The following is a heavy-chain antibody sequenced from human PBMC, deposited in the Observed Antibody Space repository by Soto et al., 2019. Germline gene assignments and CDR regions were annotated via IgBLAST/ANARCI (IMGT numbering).Heavy chain of an antibody. V-gene: IGHV1-3*01. J-gene: IGHJ4*02. D-gene: IGHD6-19*01. CDR1: GYTFTNYA. Sequence: QVQLVQSGAEVKKPGASVKVSCKASGYTFTNYAIHWVRQGPGQRLEWMGWINAGNAKTKYSQKFQGRVTISRDTSASTAYMELSTLRSEDTAVYYWARDGAVAGNANFDYWGQGTLVTVSS. CDR3: ARDGAVAGNANFDY. CDR2: INAGNAKT.